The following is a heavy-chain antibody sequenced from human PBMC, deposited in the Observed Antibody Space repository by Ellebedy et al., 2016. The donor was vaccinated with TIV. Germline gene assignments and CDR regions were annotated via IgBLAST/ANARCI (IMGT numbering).Heavy chain of an antibody. Sequence: GESLKISCAASGFTFSRYSMNWVRQAPGKGLEWVANMRQDGNDKYYVDSVRGRFTISRDNAKNSLYLQMNSLRAEDTAVYYCATDGSYGDYLSPAHAFENWGQGTVVIVSS. V-gene: IGHV3-7*01. J-gene: IGHJ3*02. CDR2: MRQDGNDK. CDR3: ATDGSYGDYLSPAHAFEN. D-gene: IGHD4-17*01. CDR1: GFTFSRYS.